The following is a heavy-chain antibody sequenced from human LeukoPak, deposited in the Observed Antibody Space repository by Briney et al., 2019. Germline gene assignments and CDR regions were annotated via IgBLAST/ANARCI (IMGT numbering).Heavy chain of an antibody. D-gene: IGHD3-22*01. CDR3: ARDQHSYYYDSSGYYGHWFDP. V-gene: IGHV1-2*02. Sequence: PEASVKVSCKASGYTFTGYYMHWVRQAPGQGLEWMGWTNPNSGGTNYAQKFQGRVTMTRDTSISTAYMELSRLRSDDTAVYYCARDQHSYYYDSSGYYGHWFDPWGQGTLVTVSS. CDR2: TNPNSGGT. CDR1: GYTFTGYY. J-gene: IGHJ5*02.